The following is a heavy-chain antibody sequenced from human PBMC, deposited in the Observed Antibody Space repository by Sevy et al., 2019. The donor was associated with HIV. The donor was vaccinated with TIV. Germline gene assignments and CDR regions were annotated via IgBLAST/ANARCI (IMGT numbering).Heavy chain of an antibody. CDR2: ISSSSSYI. D-gene: IGHD5-12*01. V-gene: IGHV3-21*01. Sequence: GGSLRLSCAASGFTFSSYSMNWVRQAPGKGLEWVSSISSSSSYIYYADSVKGRFTISRDNAKNSLYLQMNSLRAEDTAVYYCARGGGYVGAFDIWGQGTMVIVSS. J-gene: IGHJ3*02. CDR1: GFTFSSYS. CDR3: ARGGGYVGAFDI.